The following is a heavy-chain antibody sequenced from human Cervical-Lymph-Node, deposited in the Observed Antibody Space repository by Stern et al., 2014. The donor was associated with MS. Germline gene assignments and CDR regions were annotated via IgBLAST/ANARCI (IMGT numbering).Heavy chain of an antibody. Sequence: VQLVESGGGAVQPGKSLRLSCAASGFPFRNYAMHWVRQAPGKGLEWVAVISHDGNEKYYADSLRGRFTISRDNSRNTLYLQMNSLGADDTAVYYCAREGEKASTTAFDSWGQGTLVTVS. CDR1: GFPFRNYA. CDR2: ISHDGNEK. D-gene: IGHD3-16*01. CDR3: AREGEKASTTAFDS. V-gene: IGHV3-30*01. J-gene: IGHJ4*02.